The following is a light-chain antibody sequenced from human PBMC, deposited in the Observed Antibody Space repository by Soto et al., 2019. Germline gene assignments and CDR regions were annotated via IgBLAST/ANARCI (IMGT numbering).Light chain of an antibody. CDR3: QQHTSSPRT. Sequence: EIVLTQSPATLSLSLGDRATLSCRASQSVSSSLVWYQQKPGKAPRLLIYDASNLATGIPARFSGSGSGTDFTLTISSLEPEDFAAYYCQQHTSSPRTFGRGTKVEIK. V-gene: IGKV3-11*01. J-gene: IGKJ4*01. CDR1: QSVSSS. CDR2: DAS.